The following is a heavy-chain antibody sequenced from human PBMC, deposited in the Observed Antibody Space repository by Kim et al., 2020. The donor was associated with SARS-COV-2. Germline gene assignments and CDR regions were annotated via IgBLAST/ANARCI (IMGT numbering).Heavy chain of an antibody. J-gene: IGHJ4*02. D-gene: IGHD2-2*01. CDR3: ARDPEPLYCSSTSCPFDY. V-gene: IGHV3-48*02. CDR2: ISSSSSTI. CDR1: GFTFSSYS. Sequence: GGSLRLSCAASGFTFSSYSMNWVRQAPGKGLEWVSYISSSSSTIYYADSVKGRFTISRDNAKNSLYLQMNSLRDEDTAVYYCARDPEPLYCSSTSCPFDYWGQGTLVTVSS.